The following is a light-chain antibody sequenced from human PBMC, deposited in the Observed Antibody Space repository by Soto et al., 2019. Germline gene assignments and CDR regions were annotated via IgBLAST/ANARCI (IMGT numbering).Light chain of an antibody. CDR2: GNS. J-gene: IGLJ1*01. Sequence: QSVLTQPPSVSGAPGQRVTISCTGSSSNIGAGYEVHWYQQHPGTAPKVLIYGNSNRPSGVPDRFSGSKSGTSASLAITGLQAEDEADYYCQSYDSSLSGYVFGTGTQLTVL. V-gene: IGLV1-40*01. CDR3: QSYDSSLSGYV. CDR1: SSNIGAGYE.